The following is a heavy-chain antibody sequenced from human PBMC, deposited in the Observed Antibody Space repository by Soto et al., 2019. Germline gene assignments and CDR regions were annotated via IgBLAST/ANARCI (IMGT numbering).Heavy chain of an antibody. CDR1: GYTFTGYY. V-gene: IGHV1-2*02. CDR3: ARQRLHYYDSSGYYPGDI. J-gene: IGHJ3*02. D-gene: IGHD3-22*01. Sequence: GASVKVSCKASGYTFTGYYMHWVRQAPGQGLEWMGWINPNSGGTNYAQKFQGRVTMTRDTSISTAYMELSRLRSDDTAVYYCARQRLHYYDSSGYYPGDIWGQGTMVTVSS. CDR2: INPNSGGT.